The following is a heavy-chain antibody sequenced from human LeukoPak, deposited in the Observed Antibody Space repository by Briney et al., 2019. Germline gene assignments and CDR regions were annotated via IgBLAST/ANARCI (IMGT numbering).Heavy chain of an antibody. Sequence: GGSLRLSCAASGFTFSRFWMSWVRQAPGKGLEWVANINQDGGEQYYVDSVKGRFTISRDNAKNSLYLQMNSLRAEDTAVYYCARAWGDYYDSSGAVDYWGQGTLVTVSS. CDR1: GFTFSRFW. CDR2: INQDGGEQ. V-gene: IGHV3-7*01. CDR3: ARAWGDYYDSSGAVDY. D-gene: IGHD3-22*01. J-gene: IGHJ4*02.